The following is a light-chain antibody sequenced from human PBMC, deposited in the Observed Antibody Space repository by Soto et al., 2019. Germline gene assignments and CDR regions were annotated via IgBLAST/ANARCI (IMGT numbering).Light chain of an antibody. CDR1: SSDVGGYKS. V-gene: IGLV2-14*03. J-gene: IGLJ1*01. Sequence: QSALPQPASVSGSPGQSITISCTGTSSDVGGYKSVSCYQHHPGKAPKLMIIDVSDRPSGVSSRFSGSKSGNTAALTISGLQAEHGADYYCSSYTTSSTPHYVFGPGTKVTVL. CDR2: DVS. CDR3: SSYTTSSTPHYV.